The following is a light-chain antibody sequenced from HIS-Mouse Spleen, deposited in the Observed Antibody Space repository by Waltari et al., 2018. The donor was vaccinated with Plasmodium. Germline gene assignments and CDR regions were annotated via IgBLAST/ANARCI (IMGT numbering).Light chain of an antibody. CDR1: SRDVGCYND. J-gene: IGLJ1*01. Sequence: HSALAHPPSLSGSPGQSVTIPCTGPSRDVGCYNDVSWYQQHPGKAPKRMIYDVSKRPSGVPDRFSGSKSGNTASLTISGLQAEDEADYYCCSYAGSYTYVFGTGTKVTVL. CDR2: DVS. CDR3: CSYAGSYTYV. V-gene: IGLV2-11*01.